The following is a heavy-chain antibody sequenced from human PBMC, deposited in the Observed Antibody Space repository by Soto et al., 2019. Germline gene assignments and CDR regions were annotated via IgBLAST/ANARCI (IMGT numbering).Heavy chain of an antibody. CDR2: RSPDGTAK. J-gene: IGHJ5*02. Sequence: QVHLVESGGGVVQPGRSLRLSCAASGFTVNNFGMHWVREAPGKGPEWVAMRSPDGTAKYYADSVKGRFTISRDNSKNTLYLQMNNLRTEDTAVYYCAKDVVSGGWYTYVDPWVQGTLVTVSS. CDR3: AKDVVSGGWYTYVDP. CDR1: GFTVNNFG. D-gene: IGHD6-19*01. V-gene: IGHV3-30*18.